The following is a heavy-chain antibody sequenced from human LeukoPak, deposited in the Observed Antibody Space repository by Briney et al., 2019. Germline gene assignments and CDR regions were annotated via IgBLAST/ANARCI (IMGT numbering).Heavy chain of an antibody. CDR1: GYTFRDYG. CDR2: ISGDSYDT. CDR3: ARNRTGTFDF. Sequence: ASVKVSCKASGYTFRDYGINWVRQAPGQGLEWMGWISGDSYDTKYEQKLHDRVTMTTDTSTSTAYMELRSLRSDGTAVYYCARNRTGTFDFWGQGTLVTVSS. V-gene: IGHV1-18*01. J-gene: IGHJ4*02. D-gene: IGHD3-10*01.